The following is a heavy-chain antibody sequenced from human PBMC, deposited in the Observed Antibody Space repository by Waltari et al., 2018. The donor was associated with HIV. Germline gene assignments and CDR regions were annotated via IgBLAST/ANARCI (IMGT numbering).Heavy chain of an antibody. CDR1: GGFIGSSTDY. CDR2: ISYSGIT. V-gene: IGHV4-39*01. D-gene: IGHD3-10*02. CDR3: ARRGGMLSNYYFDY. J-gene: IGHJ4*02. Sequence: QLQLQESGPGLVKPSETLSLTCAVSGGFIGSSTDYWGWIRQPPGKGLEWSGTISYSGITYDNPSLKRRVSISLDSSRNRFSLHLSSVAAADTAVYYCARRGGMLSNYYFDYWGQGTLVTVSS.